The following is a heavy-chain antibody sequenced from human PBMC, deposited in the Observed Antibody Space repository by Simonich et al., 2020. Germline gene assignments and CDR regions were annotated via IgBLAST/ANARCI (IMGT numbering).Heavy chain of an antibody. D-gene: IGHD6-6*01. CDR2: IYYSRGT. CDR1: GGSISSSSYY. CDR3: ASTLFTASSSFAFDI. V-gene: IGHV4-39*01. Sequence: QLQLQESGPGLVKPSETLSLTCTVSGGSISSSSYYWGWIRQPPGKGLEWIGSIYYSRGTYYNPSLKSRVTISVDTSKNQFSLKLSSVTAADTAVYYCASTLFTASSSFAFDIWGQGTMVTVSS. J-gene: IGHJ3*02.